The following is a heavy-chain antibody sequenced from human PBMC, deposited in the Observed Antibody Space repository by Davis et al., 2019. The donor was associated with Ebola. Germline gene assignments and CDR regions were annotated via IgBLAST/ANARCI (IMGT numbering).Heavy chain of an antibody. D-gene: IGHD3-3*01. V-gene: IGHV1-69*04. J-gene: IGHJ6*02. CDR3: AKLFWSGYYKGYYYGMDV. Sequence: SVKVSCKASGGTFSSYAISWVRQAPGQGLEWMGRIIPILGIANYAQKFQGRVTITADKSTSTAYMELSSLRSEDTAVYYCAKLFWSGYYKGYYYGMDVWGQGTTVTVSS. CDR2: IIPILGIA. CDR1: GGTFSSYA.